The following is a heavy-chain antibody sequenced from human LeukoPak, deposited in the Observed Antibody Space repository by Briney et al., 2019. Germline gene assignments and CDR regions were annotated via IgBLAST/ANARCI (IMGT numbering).Heavy chain of an antibody. J-gene: IGHJ4*02. Sequence: GASVKVSCKASGYTFTSYGISWVRQAPGQGLEWMGWISAYNGNTNYAQKLQGRVTMTTDTSTSTAYMELRSLRSDDTAVYYCARGHPQAATIFGVVITPYYFDYWGQGTLVTVSS. D-gene: IGHD3-3*01. V-gene: IGHV1-18*01. CDR3: ARGHPQAATIFGVVITPYYFDY. CDR2: ISAYNGNT. CDR1: GYTFTSYG.